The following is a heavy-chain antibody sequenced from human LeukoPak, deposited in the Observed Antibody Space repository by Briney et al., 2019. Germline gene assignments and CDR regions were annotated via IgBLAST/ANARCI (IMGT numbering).Heavy chain of an antibody. CDR3: ARIQQLVPSLYNWFDP. D-gene: IGHD6-13*01. CDR2: ISAYNGNT. J-gene: IGHJ5*02. V-gene: IGHV1-18*01. CDR1: GYTFTSYG. Sequence: GASVKVSCKASGYTFTSYGISWVRQAPGQGLEWMGWISAYNGNTNYAQKLQGRVTMTTDTSTSTAYMELRSLRSDDTAVYYCARIQQLVPSLYNWFDPWGQGTLVTVSS.